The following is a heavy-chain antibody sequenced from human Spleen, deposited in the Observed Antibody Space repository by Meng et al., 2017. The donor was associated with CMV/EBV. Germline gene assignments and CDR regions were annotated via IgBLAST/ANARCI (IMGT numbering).Heavy chain of an antibody. CDR3: ARSSGDNSYFDY. J-gene: IGHJ4*02. CDR2: IYHTGST. CDR1: VGPVCSTLC. V-gene: IGHV4-4*02. D-gene: IGHD4-11*01. Sequence: PFPVGPVCSTLCGNWVRQPPGKGLEWIGQIYHTGSTDYNPSLESRVTMSVDKSKNQFSLKVSSVTAADTAIYYCARSSGDNSYFDYWGRGTLVTVSS.